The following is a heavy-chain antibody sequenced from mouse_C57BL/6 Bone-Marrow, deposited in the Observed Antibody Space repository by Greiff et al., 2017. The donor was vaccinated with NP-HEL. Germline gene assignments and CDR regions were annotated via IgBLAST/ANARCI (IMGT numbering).Heavy chain of an antibody. CDR3: ARITTVAPYYFDY. J-gene: IGHJ2*01. Sequence: VQLQQSGPELVKPGDSVKISCKASGYSFTGYFMNWVMQSHGKSLEWIGRINPYNGDTFYNQKFKGKATLTVDKSSSTAHMELRSLTSEDSAVYYCARITTVAPYYFDYWGQGTTLTVSS. V-gene: IGHV1-20*01. CDR1: GYSFTGYF. D-gene: IGHD1-1*01. CDR2: INPYNGDT.